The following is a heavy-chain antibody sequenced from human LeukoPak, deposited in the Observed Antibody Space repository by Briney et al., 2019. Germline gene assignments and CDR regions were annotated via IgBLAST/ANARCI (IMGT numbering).Heavy chain of an antibody. CDR2: IKQDGSEK. V-gene: IGHV3-7*03. Sequence: GGSLRLSCAASGFTFSSYAMEWVRQAPGKGLEWVANIKQDGSEKYHVDSVKGRFTISRDNAKNSLYLQMNSLRAEDTAMYYCARAPGDPPNYWGQGTLVTVSS. CDR1: GFTFSSYA. J-gene: IGHJ4*02. CDR3: ARAPGDPPNY. D-gene: IGHD4-17*01.